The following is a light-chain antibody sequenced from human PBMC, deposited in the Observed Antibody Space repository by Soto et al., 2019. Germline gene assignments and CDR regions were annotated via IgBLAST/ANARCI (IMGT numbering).Light chain of an antibody. V-gene: IGKV1-9*01. CDR1: QGISSN. CDR3: QQVDTYPFT. J-gene: IGKJ5*01. Sequence: DTQLTQSPPFLSASVGDRVTITCRASQGISSNLAWYQQRPGSAPELLIYDASTLQSGVPSRFSGSASGKEFTLTVNSLQPEDFATYYCQQVDTYPFTFGQGTRLEIK. CDR2: DAS.